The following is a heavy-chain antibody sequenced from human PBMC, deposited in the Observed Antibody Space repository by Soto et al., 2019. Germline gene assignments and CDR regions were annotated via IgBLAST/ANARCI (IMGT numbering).Heavy chain of an antibody. J-gene: IGHJ4*02. Sequence: PGRSLRVSCAAPGFTFSSHAMTWGRQAPGTGLEWVSTIGCDGSSIFSADSLKVRFTISRDNSRNTLSLQMNRLGADDTAIYYCARGTGAYCDIHCSPRVFDYWGQGILVPL. CDR3: ARGTGAYCDIHCSPRVFDY. CDR2: IGCDGSSI. D-gene: IGHD2-21*01. CDR1: GFTFSSHA. V-gene: IGHV3-23*01.